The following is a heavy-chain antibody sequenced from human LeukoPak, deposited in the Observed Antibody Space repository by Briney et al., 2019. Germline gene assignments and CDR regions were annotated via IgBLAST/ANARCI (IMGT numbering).Heavy chain of an antibody. CDR3: ARFGYDYVWGSYRSHPLFDY. Sequence: PSETLSLTCAVYGGSFSGYYWSWIRQPPGKGLEWIGEINHSGSTNYNPSLGSRVTISVDTSKNQFSLKLSSVTAADTAVYYCARFGYDYVWGSYRSHPLFDYWGQGTLVTVSS. CDR2: INHSGST. J-gene: IGHJ4*02. D-gene: IGHD3-16*02. V-gene: IGHV4-34*01. CDR1: GGSFSGYY.